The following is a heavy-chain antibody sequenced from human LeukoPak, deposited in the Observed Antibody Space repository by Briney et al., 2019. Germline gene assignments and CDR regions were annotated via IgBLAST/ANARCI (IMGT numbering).Heavy chain of an antibody. J-gene: IGHJ4*02. CDR3: ARGVSGDSSGYYPDY. V-gene: IGHV4-59*01. CDR1: GGSIRSYY. CDR2: IYYSGST. Sequence: SETLPLTCTVSGGSIRSYYWSWIRQPPGKGLEWIGYIYYSGSTNYNPSLKSRVTISVDTSKNQFSLKLSSVTAADTAVYYCARGVSGDSSGYYPDYWGQGTLVTVSS. D-gene: IGHD3-22*01.